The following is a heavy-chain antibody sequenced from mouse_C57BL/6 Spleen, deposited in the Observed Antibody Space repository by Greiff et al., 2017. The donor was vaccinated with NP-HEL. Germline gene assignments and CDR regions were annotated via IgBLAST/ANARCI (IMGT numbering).Heavy chain of an antibody. D-gene: IGHD4-1*01. CDR1: GFSLTSYG. CDR2: IWGEGST. CDR3: AKAGTGYYAMDY. Sequence: VKLMESGPGLVAPSQSLSITCTVSGFSLTSYGVSWVRQPPGQGLEWLGGIWGEGSTNYHSALLSRLGISKDNSKSQVFLILSSLQTDDTATYYCAKAGTGYYAMDYRGQGTSVTFAS. V-gene: IGHV2-3*01. J-gene: IGHJ4*01.